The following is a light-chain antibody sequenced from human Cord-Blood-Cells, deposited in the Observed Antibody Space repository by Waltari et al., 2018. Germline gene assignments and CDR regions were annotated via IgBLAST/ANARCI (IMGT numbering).Light chain of an antibody. CDR3: AAWDDSLSGPV. CDR2: RNN. V-gene: IGLV1-47*01. J-gene: IGLJ2*01. Sequence: QSVLTQPPSASGTPGQRVTLPCSGSRSNIGSNYVYWYQQLPGTAPKLLIYRNNQRPSGVPDRFSVAKSGTSASLAISGLRSEDEADYYCAAWDDSLSGPVFGGGTKLTVL. CDR1: RSNIGSNY.